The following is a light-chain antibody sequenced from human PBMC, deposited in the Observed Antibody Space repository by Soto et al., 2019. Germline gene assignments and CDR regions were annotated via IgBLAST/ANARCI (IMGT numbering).Light chain of an antibody. CDR1: QSFSSSF. J-gene: IGKJ1*01. CDR3: QEYGSSRT. CDR2: AAS. Sequence: EIELTQSPATLPSSPGERATLTCRASQSFSSSFLAWYQQRPGQAPRLLMYAASNTAPGIPDRFSGSGSGTDFTLTISSLEPEDFAVYYCQEYGSSRTFGQGTKVDIK. V-gene: IGKV3-20*01.